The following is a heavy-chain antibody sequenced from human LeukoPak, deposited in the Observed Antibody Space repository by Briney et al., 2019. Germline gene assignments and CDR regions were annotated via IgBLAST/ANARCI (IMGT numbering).Heavy chain of an antibody. CDR1: GNIFTDYY. Sequence: ASVKVSCKASGNIFTDYYIHWVRQAPGLGLEWMGWISPNSGGTDYAQNFQGRVTMTRDTSISTAYMELSRLTSDDTAVYYCARDRLYSRGRDFDYWGQGTLVTVSS. CDR2: ISPNSGGT. J-gene: IGHJ4*02. CDR3: ARDRLYSRGRDFDY. V-gene: IGHV1-2*02. D-gene: IGHD5-12*01.